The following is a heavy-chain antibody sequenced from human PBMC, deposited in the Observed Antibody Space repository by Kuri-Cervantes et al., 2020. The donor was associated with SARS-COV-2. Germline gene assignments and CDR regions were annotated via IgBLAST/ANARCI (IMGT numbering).Heavy chain of an antibody. CDR1: GFTFSSYA. V-gene: IGHV3-30*01. Sequence: GESLKISCAASGFTFSSYAMHWVRQAPGKGLEWVAVISYDGSNKYYADSVKGRFTISRDNSKNTLYLQMNSLRAEDTAVYYCARGPSYSSSWSKRSKPDYWGQGTLVTVSS. CDR2: ISYDGSNK. J-gene: IGHJ4*02. CDR3: ARGPSYSSSWSKRSKPDY. D-gene: IGHD6-13*01.